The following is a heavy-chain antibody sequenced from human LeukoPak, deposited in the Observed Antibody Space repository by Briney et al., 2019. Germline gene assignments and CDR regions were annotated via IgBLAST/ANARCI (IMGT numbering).Heavy chain of an antibody. Sequence: ASVKVSCKASGYTFTNYDINWVRQATGQGLELMGWMNPNSGYTGYAQKFQGRVTITRNSPISTAYMELNSLTSEDTAVYYCARGQGGTYSVDYWGQGTLITVSS. CDR1: GYTFTNYD. CDR2: MNPNSGYT. V-gene: IGHV1-8*03. CDR3: ARGQGGTYSVDY. D-gene: IGHD1-26*01. J-gene: IGHJ4*02.